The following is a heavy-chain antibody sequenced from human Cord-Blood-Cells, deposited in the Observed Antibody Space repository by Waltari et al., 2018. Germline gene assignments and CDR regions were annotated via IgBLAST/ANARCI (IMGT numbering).Heavy chain of an antibody. D-gene: IGHD6-13*01. V-gene: IGHV1-2*02. J-gene: IGHJ3*02. CDR1: GYTFPGYY. CDR3: ARLYSSSWYAFDI. Sequence: QVQLVQSGAEVKKPGASVKVSCKASGYTFPGYYTHWVRQAPGQGLAWMGWINPNSGGTNYAKEFQGRVTMTRDTSISTAYMGLSRLRSDDTAVYYCARLYSSSWYAFDIWGQGTMVTVSS. CDR2: INPNSGGT.